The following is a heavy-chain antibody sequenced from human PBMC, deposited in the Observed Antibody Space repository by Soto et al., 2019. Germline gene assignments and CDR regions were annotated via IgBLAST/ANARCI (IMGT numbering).Heavy chain of an antibody. CDR1: GGSISSYY. J-gene: IGHJ4*02. CDR3: ARDSGSLWFGEKGFDY. CDR2: IYYSGST. D-gene: IGHD3-10*01. Sequence: PSETLSLTCTVSGGSISSYYWSWIRQPPGKGLEWIGYIYYSGSTNYNPSLKSRVTISVDTSKNQFSLKLSSVTAADTAVYYCARDSGSLWFGEKGFDYWGQGTLVTVSS. V-gene: IGHV4-59*01.